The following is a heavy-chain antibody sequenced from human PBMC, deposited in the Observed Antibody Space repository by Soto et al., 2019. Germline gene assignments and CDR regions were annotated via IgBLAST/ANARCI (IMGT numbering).Heavy chain of an antibody. J-gene: IGHJ4*02. Sequence: LGGSLRLSCAASGFTFSSYGMHWVRQAPGKGLEWVAVISYDGSNKYYADSVKGRFTISRDNSKNTLYLQMNSLRAEDTAVYYCATTVSSYFGTDYWGQGTLVTVSS. CDR3: ATTVSSYFGTDY. D-gene: IGHD6-6*01. V-gene: IGHV3-30*03. CDR1: GFTFSSYG. CDR2: ISYDGSNK.